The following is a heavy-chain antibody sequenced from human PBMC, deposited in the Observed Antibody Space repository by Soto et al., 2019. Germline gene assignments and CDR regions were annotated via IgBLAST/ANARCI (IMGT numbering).Heavy chain of an antibody. Sequence: SETLSLTCTVSGGSISSYYWSWIRQPPGKGLEWIGYIYYSGSTNYNPSLKSRVTISVDTSKNQFSLKLSSVTAADTAVYYCARDEILDGSYSGAFDIWGQGTMVTVSS. CDR3: ARDEILDGSYSGAFDI. CDR2: IYYSGST. D-gene: IGHD1-26*01. V-gene: IGHV4-59*01. CDR1: GGSISSYY. J-gene: IGHJ3*02.